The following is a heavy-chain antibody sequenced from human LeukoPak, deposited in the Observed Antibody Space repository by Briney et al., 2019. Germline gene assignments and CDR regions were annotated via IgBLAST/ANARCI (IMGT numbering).Heavy chain of an antibody. D-gene: IGHD6-13*01. CDR3: ASRDSSSPFDY. CDR2: ISSSSSYI. V-gene: IGHV3-21*01. Sequence: GGSLRLSCAASGFTFSSYSMNWVRQAPGKGLEWGSPISSSSSYIYYADSVKGRFTTSRDNAKNSLYLQMNSLRAEDTAVYYCASRDSSSPFDYWGQGTLVTVSS. J-gene: IGHJ4*02. CDR1: GFTFSSYS.